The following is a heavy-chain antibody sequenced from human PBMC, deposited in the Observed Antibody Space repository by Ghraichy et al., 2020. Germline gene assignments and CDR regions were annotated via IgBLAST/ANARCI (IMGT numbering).Heavy chain of an antibody. D-gene: IGHD6-25*01. CDR1: GFTFSSYS. V-gene: IGHV3-21*01. CDR2: ISSSSSYI. J-gene: IGHJ5*02. CDR3: ARDGRQGGGIAAAHGGDWFDP. Sequence: GGSLRLSCAASGFTFSSYSMNWVRQAPGKGLEWVSSISSSSSYIYYADSVKGRFTISRDNAKNSLYLQMNSLRAEDTAVYYCARDGRQGGGIAAAHGGDWFDPWGQGSLVTVSS.